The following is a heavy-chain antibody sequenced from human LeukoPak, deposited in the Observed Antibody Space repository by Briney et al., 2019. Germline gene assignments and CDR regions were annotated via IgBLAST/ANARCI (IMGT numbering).Heavy chain of an antibody. D-gene: IGHD2-2*01. CDR2: XXXSGGST. CDR1: XXXXXXYX. Sequence: VXVSCKASXXXXXXYXXSWXXXAXGQXXXXMGXXXXSGGSTSYAQKFQGRVTMTGNTSISTAYMELSSLRSEDTAVYYCARGKYCSSTSCPSGWFDPWGQGTLVTVSS. CDR3: ARGKYCSSTSCPSGWFDP. V-gene: IGHV1-8*01. J-gene: IGHJ5*02.